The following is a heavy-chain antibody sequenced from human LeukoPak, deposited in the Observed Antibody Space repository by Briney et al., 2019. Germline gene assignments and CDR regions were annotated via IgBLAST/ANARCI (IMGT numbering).Heavy chain of an antibody. CDR2: ISAYNGNT. J-gene: IGHJ4*02. Sequence: GSVKVSCKASGYTFTSFPIAWVRQAPGQGLEWMGWISAYNGNTNYAQKLQGRVTMTTDTSTSTAYMDLRSLRSDDTAVYYCVVRFGDSPGYWGQGTLVTVSS. CDR3: VVRFGDSPGY. V-gene: IGHV1-18*01. D-gene: IGHD3-10*01. CDR1: GYTFTSFP.